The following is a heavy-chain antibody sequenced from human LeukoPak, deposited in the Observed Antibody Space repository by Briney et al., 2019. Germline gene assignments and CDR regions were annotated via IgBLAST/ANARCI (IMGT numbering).Heavy chain of an antibody. CDR3: ARNASDSGTSYFDY. V-gene: IGHV4-39*01. CDR1: GGSISSSTYY. D-gene: IGHD1-26*01. Sequence: SETLSLTCTVSGGSISSSTYYWGWIRHPPGNGLEWIGSIYYSGSTSYNPSLKSRVTISVDTSKNQFSLKLDSVTAADTAVYYCARNASDSGTSYFDYWGQGTLVTVSS. J-gene: IGHJ4*02. CDR2: IYYSGST.